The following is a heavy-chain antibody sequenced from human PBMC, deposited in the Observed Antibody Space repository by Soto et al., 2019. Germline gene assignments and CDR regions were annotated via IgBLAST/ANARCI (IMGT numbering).Heavy chain of an antibody. D-gene: IGHD4-17*01. CDR1: GGSISSYY. V-gene: IGHV4-59*01. J-gene: IGHJ5*02. CDR3: ARTVINFDNNWFDP. CDR2: IYYSGST. Sequence: PSETLSLTCTVSGGSISSYYWSWIRQPPGKGLEWIGYIYYSGSTNYNPSLKSRVTISVDTSKNQFSLKLSSVTAADTAVYYCARTVINFDNNWFDPWGQGTLVTVSS.